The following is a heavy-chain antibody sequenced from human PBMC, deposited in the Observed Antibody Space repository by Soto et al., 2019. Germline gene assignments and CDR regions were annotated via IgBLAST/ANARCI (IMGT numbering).Heavy chain of an antibody. D-gene: IGHD3-10*01. J-gene: IGHJ6*02. CDR1: GGSVTNGLYY. CDR3: VRDSRRTGVKYYYGFDA. V-gene: IGHV4-61*01. Sequence: QVQLQESGPGLVQPSETLSLTCTVSGGSVTNGLYYWSWIRQSPGRGLEWIGYIYYRGATKYNPSLGSRVSISVDTPKNQFSLNLSSVTAADTAVYYCVRDSRRTGVKYYYGFDAWGQGTTVTVSS. CDR2: IYYRGAT.